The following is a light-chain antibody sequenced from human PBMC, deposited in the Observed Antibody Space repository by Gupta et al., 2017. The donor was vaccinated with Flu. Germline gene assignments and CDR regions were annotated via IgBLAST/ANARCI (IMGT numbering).Light chain of an antibody. J-gene: IGLJ2*01. CDR3: TSYTTNNTCV. CDR1: RNDIGDYNY. Sequence: QSALTQPASVSGSLGQSITISCTGTRNDIGDYNYVSWYQQHPGKAPKLMIYEVSKRPSGVSNRFSGSKSGNTASLTIFGLQAEDEADYYCTSYTTNNTCVFGGGTKFTVL. CDR2: EVS. V-gene: IGLV2-14*01.